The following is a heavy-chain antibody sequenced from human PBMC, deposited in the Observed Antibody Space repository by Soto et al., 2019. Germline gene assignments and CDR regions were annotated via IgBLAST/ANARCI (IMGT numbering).Heavy chain of an antibody. D-gene: IGHD3-22*01. V-gene: IGHV3-15*07. CDR2: IKSKTDGGTT. CDR1: GFTFSNAW. CDR3: TMDSYSTIIIVRFDY. J-gene: IGHJ4*01. Sequence: PGGSLRLSCAASGFTFSNAWINWVRQAPGKGLEWVGRIKSKTDGGTTDYAEPVKGRFAISRDDSNNMVYLQMNSLKIEDTAVYYCTMDSYSTIIIVRFDYWGHGALVTVSS.